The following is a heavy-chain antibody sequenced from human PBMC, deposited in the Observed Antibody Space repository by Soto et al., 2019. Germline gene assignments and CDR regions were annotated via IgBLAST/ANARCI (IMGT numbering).Heavy chain of an antibody. CDR2: IRIKANNYAT. CDR3: TRLHQLPVGDVYYYAMDV. J-gene: IGHJ6*02. D-gene: IGHD2-2*01. V-gene: IGHV3-73*01. CDR1: GFTFSDSP. Sequence: EVQLVESGGGLVQPGGSLKLSCAASGFTFSDSPMHWVRQASGKGLEWVGRIRIKANNYATAYAASVKGRFTISRDDSRNEAYRQIDGLKTEDTDVYYCTRLHQLPVGDVYYYAMDVWGQGTPVTVSS.